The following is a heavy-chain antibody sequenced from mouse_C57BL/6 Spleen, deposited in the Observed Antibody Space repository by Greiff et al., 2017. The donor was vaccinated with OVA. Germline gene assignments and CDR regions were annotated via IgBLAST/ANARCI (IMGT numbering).Heavy chain of an antibody. Sequence: QVQLKESGAELARPGASVKLSCKASGYTFTSYGISWVKQRTGQGLEWIGEIYPRSGNTYYNEKFKGKATLTADKSSSTAYMELRSLTSEDSAVYFCARGDTTVVGYWYFDVWGTGTTVTVSS. J-gene: IGHJ1*03. CDR1: GYTFTSYG. D-gene: IGHD1-1*01. V-gene: IGHV1-81*01. CDR2: IYPRSGNT. CDR3: ARGDTTVVGYWYFDV.